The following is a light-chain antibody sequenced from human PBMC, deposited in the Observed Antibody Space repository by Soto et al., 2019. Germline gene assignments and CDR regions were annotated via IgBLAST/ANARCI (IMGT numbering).Light chain of an antibody. CDR3: QRQSNWPRT. CDR2: GAS. CDR1: QSVSSSY. Sequence: EIVLTQSPGTLSLSPGERATLSCRASQSVSSSYLAWYQQKPGQAPRLLIHGASTRATGIPARFSGSGSGTEFTLTISSLQSEDFAIYYCQRQSNWPRTFGQGTKVDI. V-gene: IGKV3-15*01. J-gene: IGKJ1*01.